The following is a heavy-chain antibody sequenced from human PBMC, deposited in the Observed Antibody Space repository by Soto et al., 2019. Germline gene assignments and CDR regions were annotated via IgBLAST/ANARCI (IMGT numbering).Heavy chain of an antibody. CDR1: GFTFDDYA. J-gene: IGHJ4*02. D-gene: IGHD3-10*01. CDR2: ISWNSGSI. Sequence: EVQLVESGGGLVQPGRSLRLSCAASGFTFDDYAMHWVRQAPGKGLEWVSGISWNSGSIGYADSVKGRFTISRDNAKNSLYLQMNSLRAEDTALYYCAKRDGSGSCPNWGQGTLVTVSS. V-gene: IGHV3-9*01. CDR3: AKRDGSGSCPN.